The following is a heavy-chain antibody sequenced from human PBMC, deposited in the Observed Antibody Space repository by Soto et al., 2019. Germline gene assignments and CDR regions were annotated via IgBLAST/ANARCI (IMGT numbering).Heavy chain of an antibody. CDR2: IYYSGST. J-gene: IGHJ4*02. D-gene: IGHD4-17*01. Sequence: ETLSLTCTVSGGSISSYYWSWIRQPPGKGLEWIGYIYYSGSTNYNPSLKSRVTISVDTSKNQFSLKLSSVTAADTAVYYCAKNGDYGYFDYWGQGTLVTVSS. CDR1: GGSISSYY. V-gene: IGHV4-59*01. CDR3: AKNGDYGYFDY.